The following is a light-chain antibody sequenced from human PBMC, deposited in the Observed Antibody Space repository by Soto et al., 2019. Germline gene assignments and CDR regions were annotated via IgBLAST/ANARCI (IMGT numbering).Light chain of an antibody. Sequence: DIRLTQSPSFLSASAGDRVTITCRASQDITKYLAWFQQKSGRAPKLLIYGAFTLQRGVPSRFSGRGSGTEFTLTISSLQPEDFATYYCQQVDTYPMTFGGGTKVDIK. CDR2: GAF. V-gene: IGKV1-9*01. J-gene: IGKJ4*01. CDR1: QDITKY. CDR3: QQVDTYPMT.